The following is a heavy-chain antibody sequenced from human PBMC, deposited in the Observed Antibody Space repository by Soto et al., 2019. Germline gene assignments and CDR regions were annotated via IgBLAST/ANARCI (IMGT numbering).Heavy chain of an antibody. Sequence: EVQLLESGGGLVQPGGSLRLSCAASGFTFSSYAMSWVRQAPGKGLEWVSAISGSGGSTYYADSVKGRFTIPRDNSKYTVEQQKNSLRAEDTAEYYCAKSGYCSSTSCYLSEYYQHWGQGTQVTVSS. J-gene: IGHJ1*01. V-gene: IGHV3-23*01. D-gene: IGHD2-2*01. CDR2: ISGSGGST. CDR3: AKSGYCSSTSCYLSEYYQH. CDR1: GFTFSSYA.